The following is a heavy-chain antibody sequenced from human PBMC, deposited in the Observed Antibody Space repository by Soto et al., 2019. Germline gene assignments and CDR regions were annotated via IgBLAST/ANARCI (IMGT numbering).Heavy chain of an antibody. D-gene: IGHD3-22*01. V-gene: IGHV4-34*01. CDR2: INHSGST. CDR3: ARDLAYYYDSSGYLN. Sequence: PSETLSLTCAVYGGSFSGYYWSWIRQPPGKGLEWIGEINHSGSTNYNPSPKSRVTISVDTSKNQFSLKLSSVTAADTAVYYCARDLAYYYDSSGYLNGGQGTLVT. CDR1: GGSFSGYY. J-gene: IGHJ4*02.